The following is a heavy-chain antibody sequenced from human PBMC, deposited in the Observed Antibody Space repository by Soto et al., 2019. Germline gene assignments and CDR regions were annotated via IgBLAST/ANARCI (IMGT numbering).Heavy chain of an antibody. CDR3: AVGRHKTSGSNTWFDP. D-gene: IGHD3-22*01. V-gene: IGHV3-23*01. J-gene: IGHJ5*02. Sequence: EVQLLESGGGLVQPGGSLRLSCAASGVTFSTYAMNWVRQAPGKGLEWVATISDTGGGTFYAGYVKGRFTISRDNSKNTLYLQMHSLRADDSAIYFCAVGRHKTSGSNTWFDPWGRGTLVTVSS. CDR2: ISDTGGGT. CDR1: GVTFSTYA.